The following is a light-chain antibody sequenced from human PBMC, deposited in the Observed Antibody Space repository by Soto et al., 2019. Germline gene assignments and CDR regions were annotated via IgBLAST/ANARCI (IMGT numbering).Light chain of an antibody. J-gene: IGKJ2*01. Sequence: EIVMTQSPATLSVFPGERATLSCRASQSVSTNLAWYQQKPGQAPRLLIYGASARATGIPARFSGSGSGTEFTLTISSLQSEDFAVYYCNQYNNWPPYTFGHGTKLEIK. CDR1: QSVSTN. V-gene: IGKV3-15*01. CDR2: GAS. CDR3: NQYNNWPPYT.